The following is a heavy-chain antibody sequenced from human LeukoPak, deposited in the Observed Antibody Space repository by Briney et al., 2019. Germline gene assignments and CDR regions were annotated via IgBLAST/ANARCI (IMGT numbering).Heavy chain of an antibody. Sequence: GGSLRLSCAASGFTFSSYCKHRVRQAPGQGLERMAVISYDGNNKYYADSVKGRFTISRDNSGNTLYLQMNSLRTEDTAVYYCVKGAPRDTLTTGPYYVDCWGQGTLVTVSS. D-gene: IGHD4-11*01. CDR2: ISYDGNNK. V-gene: IGHV3-30*18. CDR1: GFTFSSYC. J-gene: IGHJ4*02. CDR3: VKGAPRDTLTTGPYYVDC.